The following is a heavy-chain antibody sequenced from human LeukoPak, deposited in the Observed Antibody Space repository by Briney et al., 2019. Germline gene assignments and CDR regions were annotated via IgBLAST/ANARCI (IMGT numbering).Heavy chain of an antibody. V-gene: IGHV4-4*07. D-gene: IGHD2-2*01. CDR2: IYTSGST. J-gene: IGHJ6*02. CDR1: GGSISSYY. CDR3: ARGDVVVPAAFYYGMDV. Sequence: PSETLSLTCTVSGGSISSYYWSWIRQPAGRGLEWIGGIYTSGSTNYNPSLKSRVTMSVDTSKNQFSLKLSSVTAADTAVYYCARGDVVVPAAFYYGMDVWGQGTTVTVSS.